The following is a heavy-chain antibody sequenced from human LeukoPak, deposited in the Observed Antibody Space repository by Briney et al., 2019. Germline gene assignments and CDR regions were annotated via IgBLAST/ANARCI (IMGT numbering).Heavy chain of an antibody. CDR1: GFTFSSYW. V-gene: IGHV3-7*03. CDR3: ARALTNYYDSSGFPVECYFDY. J-gene: IGHJ4*02. D-gene: IGHD3-22*01. CDR2: IKQDGSER. Sequence: GGSLRLSCAASGFTFSSYWMNWVRQIPGKGLEWVANIKQDGSERHYVDSVKGRFTISRDNAKNSLYLQMDSLRAEDTAVYYCARALTNYYDSSGFPVECYFDYWGQGTLVTVSS.